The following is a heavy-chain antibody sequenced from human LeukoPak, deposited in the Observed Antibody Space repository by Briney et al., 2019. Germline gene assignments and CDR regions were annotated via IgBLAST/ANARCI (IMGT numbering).Heavy chain of an antibody. Sequence: GGSLRLSCAASGFTFSSYGMHWVRQAAGKGLEWVAVISSDGSNKYYADFVTGRFTISRDNSKNTLYLQMNSLRAEDTAVYYCARGAVAGRRVDYWGQGTLVTVSS. V-gene: IGHV3-30*04. J-gene: IGHJ4*02. CDR3: ARGAVAGRRVDY. CDR1: GFTFSSYG. CDR2: ISSDGSNK. D-gene: IGHD6-19*01.